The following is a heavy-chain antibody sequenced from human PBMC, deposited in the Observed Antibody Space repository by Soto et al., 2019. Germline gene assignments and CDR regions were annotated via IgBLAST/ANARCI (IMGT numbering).Heavy chain of an antibody. D-gene: IGHD3-16*01. J-gene: IGHJ6*02. Sequence: QVQLVQSGDEVRKPGSSVKVSCKASGYIFVNYGIAWVRQAPGQGLEWMGWISPYSGNTHYASKAQGTLPTTTDTSTSTAYMELGRLTSDDTAVYYCAMVDNYVTPTPQDVWGQGTTVTVSS. CDR1: GYIFVNYG. CDR3: AMVDNYVTPTPQDV. CDR2: ISPYSGNT. V-gene: IGHV1-18*01.